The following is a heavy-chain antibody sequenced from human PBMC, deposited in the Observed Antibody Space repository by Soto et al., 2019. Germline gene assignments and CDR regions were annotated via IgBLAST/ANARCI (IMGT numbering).Heavy chain of an antibody. V-gene: IGHV3-11*01. J-gene: IGHJ6*02. Sequence: YLRLSCAASGFTVSDYYMSWIRQAPWKGLEWVSYISSRGSSIYYADSVKGRFTISRDNAKNSLYLQMNSLRAEDTAVYYCPRVGWDYGFDGMDVWARGTTVTVSS. CDR2: ISSRGSSI. D-gene: IGHD4-17*01. CDR3: PRVGWDYGFDGMDV. CDR1: GFTVSDYY.